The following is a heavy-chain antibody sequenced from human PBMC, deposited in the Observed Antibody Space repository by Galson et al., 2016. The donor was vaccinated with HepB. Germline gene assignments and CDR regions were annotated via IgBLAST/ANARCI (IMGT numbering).Heavy chain of an antibody. CDR3: AKDRASVPDACDI. J-gene: IGHJ3*02. Sequence: SLRLSCAASCFTFGSYAMTWVRQAPGKGLEWVSSLTGSTGVPYCADSVRGRFTISRAKAKNTLYLQLKSLRAEDTALYYCAKDRASVPDACDIWGQGTVVTVSS. D-gene: IGHD2-2*01. CDR1: CFTFGSYA. V-gene: IGHV3-23*01. CDR2: LTGSTGVP.